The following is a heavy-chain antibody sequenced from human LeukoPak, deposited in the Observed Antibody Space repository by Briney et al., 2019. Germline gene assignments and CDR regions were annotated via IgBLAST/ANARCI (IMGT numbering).Heavy chain of an antibody. CDR1: GFTFSSYD. D-gene: IGHD7-27*01. J-gene: IGHJ4*02. CDR2: IGTAGDT. V-gene: IGHV3-13*01. CDR3: ARAGLTGDRYAFDY. Sequence: PGGALRLSCAASGFTFSSYDMHWVRQATGKGLEWVSAIGTAGDTYYPGSVKGRFTISRENAKNSLYLQMNSLRAGDTAVYYCARAGLTGDRYAFDYWGQRTLVAVSS.